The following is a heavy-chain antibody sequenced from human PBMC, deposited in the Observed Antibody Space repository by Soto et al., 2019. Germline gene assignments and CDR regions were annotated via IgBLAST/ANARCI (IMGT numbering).Heavy chain of an antibody. Sequence: EVQLVESGGGLVQPGGSLRLSCAASAFTFSGYWMHWVRQAPGRGLVWVSRLNSDGSTTSYADSVKGRFTISRDNAKNTLYLEMNSLGADDTAVYYCARGIKNYYGMDVWGQGTTVTVSS. CDR2: LNSDGSTT. D-gene: IGHD2-21*01. CDR1: AFTFSGYW. CDR3: ARGIKNYYGMDV. J-gene: IGHJ6*02. V-gene: IGHV3-74*01.